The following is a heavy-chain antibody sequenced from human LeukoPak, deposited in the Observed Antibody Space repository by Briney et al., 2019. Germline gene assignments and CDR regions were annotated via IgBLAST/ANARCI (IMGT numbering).Heavy chain of an antibody. CDR1: AGSFSGYY. J-gene: IGHJ4*02. CDR3: ARGPYYDFWSGYPPLYFDY. CDR2: INHSGST. D-gene: IGHD3-3*01. Sequence: SETLSLTCAVYAGSFSGYYWSWIRQPPGKGLEWIGEINHSGSTNYNPSLKSRVTISVDTSKNQFSLKLSSVTAADTAVYYCARGPYYDFWSGYPPLYFDYWGQGTLVTVSS. V-gene: IGHV4-34*09.